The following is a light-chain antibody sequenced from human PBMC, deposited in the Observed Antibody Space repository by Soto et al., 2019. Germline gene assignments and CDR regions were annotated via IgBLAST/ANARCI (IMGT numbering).Light chain of an antibody. Sequence: QSVMTQPPSVSASPGQTVTISCTGSSSNIGGNSVSWYQQLPGTAPKLLIYDDNKRPSGIPDRFSGSKSGTSATLGITGFQAEDEADYYCRSCASSRSPYVFGTGTKVTVL. J-gene: IGLJ1*01. CDR1: SSNIGGNS. V-gene: IGLV1-51*01. CDR2: DDN. CDR3: RSCASSRSPYV.